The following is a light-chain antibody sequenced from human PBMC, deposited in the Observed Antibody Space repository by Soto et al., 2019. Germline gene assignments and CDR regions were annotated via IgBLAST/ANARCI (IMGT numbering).Light chain of an antibody. J-gene: IGKJ1*01. CDR3: QQSYSTPRT. CDR2: AAS. V-gene: IGKV1-39*01. CDR1: QSISSY. Sequence: IQLTQFPSSLSASVGDRVTITCRASQSISSYLNWYQQKPGKAPKLLIYAASSLQSGVPSRFSGSGSGTDFTLTISSLQPEDFATYYCQQSYSTPRTFGQGTKVDI.